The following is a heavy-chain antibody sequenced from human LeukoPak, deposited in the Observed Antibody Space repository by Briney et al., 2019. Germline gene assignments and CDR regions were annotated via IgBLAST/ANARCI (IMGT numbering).Heavy chain of an antibody. D-gene: IGHD3-9*01. Sequence: GGSLRLSCAASGFTFSSYAMHWVRQAPGKGLEWVAVISYDGSNKYYADSVKGRFTISRDNSKNTLYLQTNSLRAEDTAVYYCARDSSSKILRYFDWETDYWGQGTLVTVSS. CDR2: ISYDGSNK. J-gene: IGHJ4*02. V-gene: IGHV3-30-3*01. CDR3: ARDSSSKILRYFDWETDY. CDR1: GFTFSSYA.